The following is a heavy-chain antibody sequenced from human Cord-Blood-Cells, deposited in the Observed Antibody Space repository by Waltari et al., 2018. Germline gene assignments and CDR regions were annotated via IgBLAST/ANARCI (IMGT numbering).Heavy chain of an antibody. CDR3: SLTGEKRYYFDY. CDR1: GGSISSSSYY. V-gene: IGHV4-39*01. D-gene: IGHD7-27*01. J-gene: IGHJ4*02. CDR2: IYYSGST. Sequence: QLQLQESGPGLVKPSETLSLTCTVSGGSISSSSYYWGWIRQPPGKGLEWIGSIYYSGSTDYNPSLKSRVTISVDTSKNQFSLKLSSVTAADTAVYYCSLTGEKRYYFDYWGQGTLVTVSS.